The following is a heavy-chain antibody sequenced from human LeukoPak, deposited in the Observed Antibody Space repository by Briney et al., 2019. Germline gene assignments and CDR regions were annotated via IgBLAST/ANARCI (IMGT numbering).Heavy chain of an antibody. CDR1: GFTFTSSA. Sequence: SVNVSCKASGFTFTSSAVQWVRQARGQRLEWIGWIVVGSGNTNYAQRFQERVTIARDMSTSTAYMELSSLRSEDTAVYYCAAARSWSHDFVYWGQGTLVTVSS. CDR3: AAARSWSHDFVY. J-gene: IGHJ4*02. D-gene: IGHD1-26*01. CDR2: IVVGSGNT. V-gene: IGHV1-58*01.